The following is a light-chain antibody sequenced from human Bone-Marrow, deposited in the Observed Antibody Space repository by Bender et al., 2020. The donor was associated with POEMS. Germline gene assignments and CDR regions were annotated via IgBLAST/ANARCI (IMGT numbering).Light chain of an antibody. CDR3: SSYTSSSTQV. Sequence: QSALTQPASVSGSPGQSITIPCSGTSSDVGGFNYVSWYQQHPGKAPKLMIYDVSNRPSGVSNRFSGTKSGNPASLTISGLQAEDEADYYCSSYTSSSTQVFGGGTKLTVL. CDR1: SSDVGGFNY. V-gene: IGLV2-14*01. J-gene: IGLJ3*02. CDR2: DVS.